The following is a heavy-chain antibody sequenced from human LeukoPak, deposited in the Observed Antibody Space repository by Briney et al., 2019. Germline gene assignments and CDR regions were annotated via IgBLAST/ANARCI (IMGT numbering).Heavy chain of an antibody. CDR3: ARSNNGPLDY. Sequence: SQTLSLTCAISGDSVSTNTAAWNWIRQSPSRDLEWLGKTYYRSKWYSDYALSVKSRITLNPDTSKNQFSLQLSSVTPEDTAVYYCARSNNGPLDYWGQGTLVTVSS. J-gene: IGHJ4*02. D-gene: IGHD2-8*01. CDR1: GDSVSTNTAA. CDR2: TYYRSKWYS. V-gene: IGHV6-1*01.